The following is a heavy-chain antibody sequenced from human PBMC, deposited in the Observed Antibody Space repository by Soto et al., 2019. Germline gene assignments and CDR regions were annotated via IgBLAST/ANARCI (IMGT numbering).Heavy chain of an antibody. CDR1: GFTFSSFA. D-gene: IGHD3-10*01. CDR3: AKRREGGYYIFDY. J-gene: IGHJ4*02. CDR2: ISGSGEST. Sequence: GGSLRLSCAASGFTFSSFAMSWVRQTPGKGLEWVSSISGSGESTYYADSVKGRLSISRDNSKNTLYLQMNSLRAEDTAVYYCAKRREGGYYIFDYWGQGTPVTVSS. V-gene: IGHV3-23*01.